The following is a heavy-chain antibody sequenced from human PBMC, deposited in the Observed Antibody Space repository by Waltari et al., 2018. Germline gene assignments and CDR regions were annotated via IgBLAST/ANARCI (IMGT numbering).Heavy chain of an antibody. V-gene: IGHV4-61*02. CDR1: GGSISSGSYY. CDR2: IYTSGST. CDR3: ARGKSEAYDTNNWFDP. Sequence: QVQLQESGPGLVKPSQTLSLTCTVPGGSISSGSYYWSWIRQPAGKGLEWIGRIYTSGSTNYNPSLKSRVTISVDTSKNQFSLKLSSVTAADTAVYYCARGKSEAYDTNNWFDPWGQGTLVTVSS. J-gene: IGHJ5*02. D-gene: IGHD3-9*01.